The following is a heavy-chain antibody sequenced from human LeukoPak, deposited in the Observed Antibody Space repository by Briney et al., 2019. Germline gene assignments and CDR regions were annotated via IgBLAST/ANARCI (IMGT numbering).Heavy chain of an antibody. CDR1: GGTFSSYA. CDR3: ARIHLKAYCGGDCYSYAFDI. Sequence: GASVKVSCKASGGTFSSYAISWVRQAPGQGLEWMGGIIPIFGTANYAQKLQGRVTITADKSTSTAYMELSSLRSEDTAVYYCARIHLKAYCGGDCYSYAFDIWGQGTMVTVSS. J-gene: IGHJ3*02. CDR2: IIPIFGTA. V-gene: IGHV1-69*06. D-gene: IGHD2-21*02.